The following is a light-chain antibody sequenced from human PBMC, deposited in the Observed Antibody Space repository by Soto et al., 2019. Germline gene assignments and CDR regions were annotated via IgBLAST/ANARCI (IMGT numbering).Light chain of an antibody. CDR1: QSVAANY. V-gene: IGKV3-20*01. CDR2: GAS. CDR3: HQYGTALLT. J-gene: IGKJ3*01. Sequence: EVVLTKSPGTLSLSPGERATLSCRASQSVAANYLAWYQQKRGQAPRLLIYGASSRATGIPDRFSGSGSGTDFTLTISRLEPEDFTVYYCHQYGTALLTFGPVANVDIK.